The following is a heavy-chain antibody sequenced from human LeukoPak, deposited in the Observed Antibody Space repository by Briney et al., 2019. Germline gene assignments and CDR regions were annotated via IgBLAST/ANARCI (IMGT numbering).Heavy chain of an antibody. J-gene: IGHJ4*02. CDR1: GFTFNNYG. D-gene: IGHD2-2*01. V-gene: IGHV3-30*18. Sequence: GGSLRLSCAASGFTFNNYGMHWVRQAPGKGLEWVAVISYDGRNIHYPDSVKGRFTISRDISTDTLWLQMDSLRTEDTAVYYCAKGPLRGTAAAIDYWGQGTLVTVSA. CDR3: AKGPLRGTAAAIDY. CDR2: ISYDGRNI.